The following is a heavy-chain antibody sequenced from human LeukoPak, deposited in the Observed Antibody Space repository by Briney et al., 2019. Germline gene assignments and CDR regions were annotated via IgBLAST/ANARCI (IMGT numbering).Heavy chain of an antibody. CDR3: ARGYGSGSEHLFDY. Sequence: EASVKVSCKASGFTFTSHDMHWVRQAPGQGLEWMGWINTNTGNPTYAQGFTGRFVFSLDTSVSTAYLQISSLKAEDTAVYYCARGYGSGSEHLFDYWGQGTLVTVSS. J-gene: IGHJ4*02. D-gene: IGHD3-10*01. V-gene: IGHV7-4-1*02. CDR2: INTNTGNP. CDR1: GFTFTSHD.